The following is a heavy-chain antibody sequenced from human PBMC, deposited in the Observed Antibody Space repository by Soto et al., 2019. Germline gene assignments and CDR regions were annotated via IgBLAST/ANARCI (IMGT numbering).Heavy chain of an antibody. Sequence: SETLSLTCTVSGGSISSYYWSWIRQPPGKGLEWIGYIYYSGSTNYNPSLKSRVTISVDTSKNQFSLKLSSVTAADTAVYYCAGGWWPSFDFCGRGTLVTVSS. CDR2: IYYSGST. CDR1: GGSISSYY. V-gene: IGHV4-59*01. J-gene: IGHJ4*02. CDR3: AGGWWPSFDF. D-gene: IGHD2-15*01.